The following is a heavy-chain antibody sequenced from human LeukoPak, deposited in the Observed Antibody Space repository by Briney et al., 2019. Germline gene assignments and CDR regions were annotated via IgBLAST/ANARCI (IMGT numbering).Heavy chain of an antibody. V-gene: IGHV4-39*01. Sequence: SETLSLTCTVSGVSITHYWGWIRQPPGKGLEWIGSFYYSGNTYYNSSLESRVTISVDTSKNQFSLKLTSVTATDTAIYYCARQWDIVATWGRWFDPWGQGILVTVSS. CDR2: FYYSGNT. D-gene: IGHD5-12*01. CDR3: ARQWDIVATWGRWFDP. J-gene: IGHJ5*02. CDR1: GVSITHY.